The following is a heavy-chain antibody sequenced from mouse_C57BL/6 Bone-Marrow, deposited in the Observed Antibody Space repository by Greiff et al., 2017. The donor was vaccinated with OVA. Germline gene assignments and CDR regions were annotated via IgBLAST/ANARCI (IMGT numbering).Heavy chain of an antibody. Sequence: EVKVVESGGDLVKPGGSLKLSCAASGFTFSSYGMSWVRQTPDKRLEWVATISSGGSYTYYPDSVKGRFTISRDNAKNTLYLQMSSLKSEDTAMYYCASDYYGSSHGTYWGQGTLVTVSA. V-gene: IGHV5-6*01. J-gene: IGHJ3*01. CDR1: GFTFSSYG. CDR3: ASDYYGSSHGTY. D-gene: IGHD1-1*01. CDR2: ISSGGSYT.